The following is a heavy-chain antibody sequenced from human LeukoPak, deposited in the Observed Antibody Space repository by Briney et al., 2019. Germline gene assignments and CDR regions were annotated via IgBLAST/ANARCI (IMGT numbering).Heavy chain of an antibody. D-gene: IGHD6-19*01. CDR2: IIPIFGTA. CDR1: GGTFSSYA. CDR3: ARDYRVAGVRFDY. J-gene: IGHJ4*02. Sequence: ASVKVSCKASGGTFSSYAISWVRQAPGQGLEWMGRIIPIFGTANYAQKFQGRVTITTDESTSTAYMELSSLRSEDTAVYYCARDYRVAGVRFDYWGQGTLVTVSS. V-gene: IGHV1-69*05.